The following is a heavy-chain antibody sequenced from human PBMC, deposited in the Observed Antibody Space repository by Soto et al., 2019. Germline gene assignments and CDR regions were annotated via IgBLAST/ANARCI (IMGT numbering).Heavy chain of an antibody. Sequence: PGESLKISCQTSGYTFTNYWIGWVRQMPGGGLEWLGLIFPRDFDVRYSRSFEGQVTISVDRSTATAFLQWRSQEASDSALYFCARLVSLLQPIDSWGQGTPVTVSS. J-gene: IGHJ5*01. V-gene: IGHV5-51*01. D-gene: IGHD4-4*01. CDR3: ARLVSLLQPIDS. CDR2: IFPRDFDV. CDR1: GYTFTNYW.